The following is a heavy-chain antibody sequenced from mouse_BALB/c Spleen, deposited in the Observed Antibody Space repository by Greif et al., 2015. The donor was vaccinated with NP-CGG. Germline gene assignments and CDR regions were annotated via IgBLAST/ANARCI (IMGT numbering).Heavy chain of an antibody. CDR3: AREGDYGFAY. D-gene: IGHD2-4*01. Sequence: QVQLQQSGAELVRPGTSVKVSCKASGYASTNYLIEWVKQRPGQGLEWIGVINPGSGGTNYNEKFKGKATLTADKSSSPAYMQLISLTSDDSAVYFCAREGDYGFAYWGQGTLVTVSA. CDR2: INPGSGGT. CDR1: GYASTNYL. J-gene: IGHJ3*01. V-gene: IGHV1-54*01.